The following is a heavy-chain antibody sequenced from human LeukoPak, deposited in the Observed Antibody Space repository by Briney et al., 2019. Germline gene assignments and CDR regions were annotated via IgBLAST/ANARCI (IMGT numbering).Heavy chain of an antibody. CDR2: VYYSGGA. Sequence: SETLSLTCTISGGSISNYYWSWIRQPPGKGLEWVGYVYYSGGANYNPSLKSRATISLDTSKKQFSLMLISLTAADTAVYYCARVSPFYDRDGYKVYGMDVWGQGTTVTVSS. CDR1: GGSISNYY. J-gene: IGHJ6*02. D-gene: IGHD3-22*01. CDR3: ARVSPFYDRDGYKVYGMDV. V-gene: IGHV4-59*08.